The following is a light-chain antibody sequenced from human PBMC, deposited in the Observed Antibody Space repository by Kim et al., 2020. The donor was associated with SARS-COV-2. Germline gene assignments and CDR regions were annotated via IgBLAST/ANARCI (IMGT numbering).Light chain of an antibody. CDR2: QDS. J-gene: IGLJ3*02. V-gene: IGLV3-1*01. CDR3: QAWDSSLIDWV. CDR1: KLGDKY. Sequence: SYELTQPPSVSVSPGQTASITCSGDKLGDKYACWYQQKPGQSPVLVIYQDSKRPSGIPERFSGSNSGNTATLTISGTQAMDEADYYCQAWDSSLIDWVFGGGTQLTVL.